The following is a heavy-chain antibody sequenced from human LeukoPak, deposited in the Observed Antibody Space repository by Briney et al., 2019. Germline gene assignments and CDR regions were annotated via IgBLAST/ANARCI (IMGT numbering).Heavy chain of an antibody. CDR2: IYSSGST. CDR1: GGSISSDY. J-gene: IGHJ3*02. CDR3: AKVDRNYNGHAFDI. Sequence: SETLSLTCSVSGGSISSDYWSWIRQPAGKGLEWIGRIYSSGSTNYNPSLKSRVTMSLDTSKNQFSLNLSSVTAADTAVYYCAKVDRNYNGHAFDIWGQGTVVTVSP. V-gene: IGHV4-4*07. D-gene: IGHD1-14*01.